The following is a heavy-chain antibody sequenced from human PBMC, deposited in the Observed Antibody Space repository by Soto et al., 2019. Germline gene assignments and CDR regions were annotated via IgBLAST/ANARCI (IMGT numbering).Heavy chain of an antibody. V-gene: IGHV3-7*01. CDR1: GFTFSNFW. Sequence: GGSLRLSCVASGFTFSNFWMSWVRQAPGKGLEWVANIKGDGSEKRYVDSVKGRLTISRDNAKNSVYLQMDSLRVEDTALYYCGRDEVRNGVGVWGQGTTVTVSS. J-gene: IGHJ6*02. CDR2: IKGDGSEK. CDR3: GRDEVRNGVGV.